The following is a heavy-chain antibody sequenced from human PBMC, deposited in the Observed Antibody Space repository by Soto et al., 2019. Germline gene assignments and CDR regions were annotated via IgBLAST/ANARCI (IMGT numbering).Heavy chain of an antibody. CDR1: GFTFSSYG. Sequence: SLRLSCAASGFTFSSYGMHWVRQAPGKGLEWVAVISYDGSNKYYADSVKGRFTISRDNSKNTLYLQMNSLRAEDTAVYYCAKDRIRRDGQGYRGFDYWGQGTLVTVSS. CDR2: ISYDGSNK. J-gene: IGHJ4*02. D-gene: IGHD3-10*01. V-gene: IGHV3-30*18. CDR3: AKDRIRRDGQGYRGFDY.